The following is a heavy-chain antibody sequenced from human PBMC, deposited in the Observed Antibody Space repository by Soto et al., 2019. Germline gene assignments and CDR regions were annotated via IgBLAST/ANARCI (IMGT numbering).Heavy chain of an antibody. Sequence: SETLSLTCTVSGGSISSYYWNWIRQPPGKGLEWIGYFYYSGSTNYNPSLQSRVTISVDTSKNQFSLKLSSVTAADTAVYYCARAPREGGTMVRGVIITSDHKANSNEGWFDPWGQGTLVTVSS. CDR3: ARAPREGGTMVRGVIITSDHKANSNEGWFDP. J-gene: IGHJ5*02. V-gene: IGHV4-59*01. CDR2: FYYSGST. D-gene: IGHD3-10*01. CDR1: GGSISSYY.